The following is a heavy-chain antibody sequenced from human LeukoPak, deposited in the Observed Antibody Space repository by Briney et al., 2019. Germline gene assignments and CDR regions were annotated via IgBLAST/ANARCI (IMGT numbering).Heavy chain of an antibody. Sequence: GSLRLSCAASGFTVSSNYMSWIRQPPGKGLEWIGYIYYSGSTNYNPSLKSRVTISVDTSKNQFSLKLSSVTAADTAVYYCARASYDFWSGYFMQVWFDPWGQGTLVTVSS. CDR2: IYYSGST. V-gene: IGHV4-59*02. CDR3: ARASYDFWSGYFMQVWFDP. J-gene: IGHJ5*02. CDR1: GFTVSSNY. D-gene: IGHD3-3*01.